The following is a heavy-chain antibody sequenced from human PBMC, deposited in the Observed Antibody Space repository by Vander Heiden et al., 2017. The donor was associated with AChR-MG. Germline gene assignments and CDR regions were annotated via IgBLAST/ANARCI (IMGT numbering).Heavy chain of an antibody. D-gene: IGHD4-17*01. CDR3: TTSTRDYEDYYYYGMDV. CDR2: IKSKTDGGTT. Sequence: EVQLVESGGGSVKPGRSLRLSCAASGFTFSNARMSWVRQAPGKGLEWVGRIKSKTDGGTTDYAAPVKGRFTISRDDSKNTLYLQMNSLKTEDTAVYYCTTSTRDYEDYYYYGMDVWGKGPRSPSPQ. CDR1: GFTFSNAR. J-gene: IGHJ6*01. V-gene: IGHV3-15*01.